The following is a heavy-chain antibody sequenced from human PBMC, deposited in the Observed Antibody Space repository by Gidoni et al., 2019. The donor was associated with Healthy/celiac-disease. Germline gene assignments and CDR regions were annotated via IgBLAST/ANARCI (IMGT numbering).Heavy chain of an antibody. D-gene: IGHD1-26*01. CDR3: ARDYWDIVGAHDSFDY. Sequence: EVQLVESGGGLVQSGGSLRLSCAASGFTFSSYSMNWVRQAPGKGLEWVSYISSSSSTIYYADSVKGRFTISRDNAKNSLYLQMNSLRDEDTAVYYCARDYWDIVGAHDSFDYWGQGTLVTVSS. J-gene: IGHJ4*02. CDR1: GFTFSSYS. CDR2: ISSSSSTI. V-gene: IGHV3-48*02.